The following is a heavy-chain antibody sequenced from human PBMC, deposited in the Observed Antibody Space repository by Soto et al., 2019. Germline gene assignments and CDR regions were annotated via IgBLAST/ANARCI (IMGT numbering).Heavy chain of an antibody. CDR1: GFTFSSYA. V-gene: IGHV3-23*01. Sequence: EVQLLESGGGLVQPGGSLRLSCAASGFTFSSYAMSWVRQAPGKGLEWVSAISGRGGSTYYADYVKGRFTISRDNSKNTLYLQMNSLRAEDTAVYYCAKDRYNWNYFDYWGQGTLVTVSS. CDR2: ISGRGGST. J-gene: IGHJ4*02. D-gene: IGHD1-20*01. CDR3: AKDRYNWNYFDY.